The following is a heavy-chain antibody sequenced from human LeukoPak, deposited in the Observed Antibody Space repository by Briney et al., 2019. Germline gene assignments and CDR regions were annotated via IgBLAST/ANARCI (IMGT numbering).Heavy chain of an antibody. CDR1: GFTFSSFG. Sequence: SGGSLRLSCAASGFTFSSFGMHWVRQAPGKGLEWVSYISSSSSYTNYADSVKGRFTISRDNAKNSLYLQMNSLRAEDTAVYYCARDNREYQLLRTWYFDLWGRGTLVTVSS. V-gene: IGHV3-21*05. CDR2: ISSSSSYT. D-gene: IGHD2-2*01. CDR3: ARDNREYQLLRTWYFDL. J-gene: IGHJ2*01.